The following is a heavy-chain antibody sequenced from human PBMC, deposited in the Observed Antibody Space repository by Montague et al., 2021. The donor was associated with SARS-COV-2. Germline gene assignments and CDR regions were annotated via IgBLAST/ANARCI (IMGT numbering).Heavy chain of an antibody. Sequence: SETLSLTCTVSSDSINSYYWGWIRQPPGKRPEWLGYVYSSGATNYNPSLNSRIAISVDTSKNQSSLRLNSVTAADTAIYYCATLTQSNGDFWGQGALVTVS. CDR1: SDSINSYY. D-gene: IGHD4/OR15-4a*01. CDR3: ATLTQSNGDF. V-gene: IGHV4-4*08. CDR2: VYSSGAT. J-gene: IGHJ4*02.